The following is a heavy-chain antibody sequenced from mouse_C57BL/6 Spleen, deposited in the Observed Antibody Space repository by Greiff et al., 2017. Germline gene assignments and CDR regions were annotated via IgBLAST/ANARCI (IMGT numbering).Heavy chain of an antibody. V-gene: IGHV1-19*01. Sequence: EVKLVESGPVLVKPGASVKMSCKASGYTFTDYYMNWVKQSHGKSLEWIGVINPYNGGTSYNQKFKGKATLTVDKSSSTAYMALNSLTSEDSAVYYCARNGVYYAMDDWGQGTSVTVSS. J-gene: IGHJ4*01. CDR3: ARNGVYYAMDD. CDR1: GYTFTDYY. CDR2: INPYNGGT.